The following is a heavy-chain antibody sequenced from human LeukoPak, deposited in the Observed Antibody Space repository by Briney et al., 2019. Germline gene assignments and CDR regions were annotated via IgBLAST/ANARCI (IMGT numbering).Heavy chain of an antibody. J-gene: IGHJ5*02. D-gene: IGHD6-13*01. V-gene: IGHV3-53*05. CDR2: IYSGGTT. Sequence: PGGSLRLSCAASGFTVSSNYMNWVRQAPGKGLEWVSIIYSGGTTYYADSVKGRFTISRDNSKNTLYLQMNSLRAEDTAVYYCAKEDSSSWYLNWFDPWGQGTLVTVSS. CDR1: GFTVSSNY. CDR3: AKEDSSSWYLNWFDP.